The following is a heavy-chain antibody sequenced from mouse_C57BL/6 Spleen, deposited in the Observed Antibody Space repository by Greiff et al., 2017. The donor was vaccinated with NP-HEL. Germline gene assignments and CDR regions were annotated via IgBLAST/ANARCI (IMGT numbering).Heavy chain of an antibody. J-gene: IGHJ2*01. CDR3: ARGYDYPFDY. Sequence: QVQLKQPGAELVRPGTSVKLSCKASGYTFTSYWMHWVKQRPGQGLEWIGVIDPSDSYTNYNQKFKGKATLTVDTSSSTAYMQLSSLTSEDSAVYYCARGYDYPFDYWGQGTTLTVSS. CDR1: GYTFTSYW. CDR2: IDPSDSYT. D-gene: IGHD2-4*01. V-gene: IGHV1-59*01.